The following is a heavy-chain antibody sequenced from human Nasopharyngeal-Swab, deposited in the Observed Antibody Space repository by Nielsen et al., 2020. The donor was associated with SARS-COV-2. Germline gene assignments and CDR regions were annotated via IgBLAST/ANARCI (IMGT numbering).Heavy chain of an antibody. D-gene: IGHD2-15*01. Sequence: GGSLRLSCKASGYTFTRYYIHWVRQAPGQGLEWMGIINPGGGSARYSRNFQGRVTMTRDTSTSTVYMELSSLRSEDTAVYYCARGGDPREVVAATDCFDPWGQGTLVTVSS. CDR1: GYTFTRYY. CDR3: ARGGDPREVVAATDCFDP. CDR2: INPGGGSA. V-gene: IGHV1-46*01. J-gene: IGHJ5*02.